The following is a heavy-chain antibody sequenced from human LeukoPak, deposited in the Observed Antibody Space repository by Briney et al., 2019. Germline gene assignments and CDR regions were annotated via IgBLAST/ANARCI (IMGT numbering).Heavy chain of an antibody. CDR2: INHSGST. CDR1: GGSFSGYY. V-gene: IGHV4-34*01. D-gene: IGHD3-22*01. Sequence: SETLSLTCAVYGGSFSGYYWSWIRQPPGKGLEWIGEINHSGSTNYNPSLKSRVTISVDTSKNQFSLKLSSVTAADTAVYYCARGILDSSGYYYDDWGQGTLVTVSS. J-gene: IGHJ4*02. CDR3: ARGILDSSGYYYDD.